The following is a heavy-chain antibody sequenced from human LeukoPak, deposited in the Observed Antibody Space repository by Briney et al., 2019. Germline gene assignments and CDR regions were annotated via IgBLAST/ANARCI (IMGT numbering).Heavy chain of an antibody. V-gene: IGHV4-39*01. J-gene: IGHJ6*03. CDR1: GGSISSSSYY. CDR3: ARHKDYYYSYMDV. Sequence: ASETLSLTCTVSGGSISSSSYYWSWIRQPPGKGLEWIGEINHSGSTNYNPSLKSRVTISVDTSKNQFSLKLSSVTAADTAVYYCARHKDYYYSYMDVWGKGTTVTISS. CDR2: INHSGST.